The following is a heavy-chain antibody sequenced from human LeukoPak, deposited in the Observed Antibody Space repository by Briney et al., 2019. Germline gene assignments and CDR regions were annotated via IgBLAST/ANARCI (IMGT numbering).Heavy chain of an antibody. V-gene: IGHV3-64*01. CDR3: ARAESYYYGMDV. J-gene: IGHJ6*02. CDR2: ISSNGGST. CDR1: GFTFSSYA. Sequence: GGCLRLSCAASGFTFSSYAMHWVRQAPGKWLEYVSAISSNGGSTYYANSVKGRFTISRDNSKNTLYLQMGSLRAEDMAVYYCARAESYYYGMDVWGQGTTVTVSS.